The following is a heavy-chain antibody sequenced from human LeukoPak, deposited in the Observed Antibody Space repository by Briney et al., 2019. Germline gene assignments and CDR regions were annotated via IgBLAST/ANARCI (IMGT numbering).Heavy chain of an antibody. Sequence: TGGSLRLSCAASGFTFSSYSMNWVRQAPGKGLEWVSSISSSSSCIYYADSVKGRFTISRDNAKNSLYLQMNSLRAEDTAVYYCARGVSDYGGGNWFDPWGQGTLVTVSS. D-gene: IGHD4-23*01. V-gene: IGHV3-21*01. J-gene: IGHJ5*02. CDR2: ISSSSSCI. CDR3: ARGVSDYGGGNWFDP. CDR1: GFTFSSYS.